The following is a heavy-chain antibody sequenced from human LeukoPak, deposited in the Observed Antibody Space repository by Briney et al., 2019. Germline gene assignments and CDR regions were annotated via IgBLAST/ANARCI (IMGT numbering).Heavy chain of an antibody. CDR1: GFTFSTYW. J-gene: IGHJ4*02. V-gene: IGHV3-33*08. D-gene: IGHD3-10*01. CDR2: IWYDGSKK. CDR3: ARGAVRGVMQFFDY. Sequence: GGSLRLSCAAPGFTFSTYWMSWVRQAPGKGLEWVAVIWYDGSKKYYADSVKGRFTISRDNSKNTLYMQMNSLRAEDTAVYYCARGAVRGVMQFFDYWGQGTLVTVSS.